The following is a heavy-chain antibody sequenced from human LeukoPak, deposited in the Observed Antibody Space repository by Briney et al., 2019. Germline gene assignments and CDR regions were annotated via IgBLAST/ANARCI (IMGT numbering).Heavy chain of an antibody. CDR1: GGTLSSYA. Sequence: ASVKVSCQASGGTLSSYAISWVRQAPGQGLEWMGRIIPIFGTANYAQKFQGRVTITTDESTSTAYMELSSLRSEDTAVYYCAREGGYFDYWGQGTLVTVSS. V-gene: IGHV1-69*05. J-gene: IGHJ4*02. CDR2: IIPIFGTA. CDR3: AREGGYFDY. D-gene: IGHD3-22*01.